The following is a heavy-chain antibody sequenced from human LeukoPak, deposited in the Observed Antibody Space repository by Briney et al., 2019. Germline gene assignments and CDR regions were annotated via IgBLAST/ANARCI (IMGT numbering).Heavy chain of an antibody. CDR3: YVDV. D-gene: IGHD3-10*01. V-gene: IGHV5-51*01. Sequence: GESLKVSCQGSGYTFANFWIAWVRQMPGKGLEWMGIIYPGDSDTRYSPSFQGQVTISADKSISTAYLQWSSLQASDTATYYYYVDVWGKGTTVTVSS. J-gene: IGHJ6*04. CDR1: GYTFANFW. CDR2: IYPGDSDT.